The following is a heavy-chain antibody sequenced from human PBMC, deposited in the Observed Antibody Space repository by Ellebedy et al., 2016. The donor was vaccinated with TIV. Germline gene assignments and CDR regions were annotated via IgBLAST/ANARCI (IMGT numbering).Heavy chain of an antibody. CDR2: IKQDGSEK. CDR1: GFTFSSYW. D-gene: IGHD3-3*01. CDR3: ARAPRVVTLGWYFDL. Sequence: GESLKISXAASGFTFSSYWMSWVRQAPGKGLEWVANIKQDGSEKYSVDSVKGRFTISRDNAKNSLFLQMNSLRAEDTAVYYCARAPRVVTLGWYFDLWGRGTLVTVSS. V-gene: IGHV3-7*01. J-gene: IGHJ2*01.